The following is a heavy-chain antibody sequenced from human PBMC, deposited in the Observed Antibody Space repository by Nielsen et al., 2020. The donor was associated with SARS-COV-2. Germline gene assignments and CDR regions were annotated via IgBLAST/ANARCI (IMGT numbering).Heavy chain of an antibody. CDR2: IKQDGSEK. V-gene: IGHV3-7*01. CDR3: VRRLFDY. CDR1: GFTFSSYW. J-gene: IGHJ4*02. Sequence: GESLKISCAASGFTFSSYWMNWVRQAPGKGLEWVANIKQDGSEKYYGDSVKGRFTISRDNSKNTLYLQMSSLRAEDTAVYYCVRRLFDYWGQGTLVTVSS.